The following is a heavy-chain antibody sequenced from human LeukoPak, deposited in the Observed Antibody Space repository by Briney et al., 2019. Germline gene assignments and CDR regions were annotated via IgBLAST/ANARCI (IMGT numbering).Heavy chain of an antibody. V-gene: IGHV3-23*01. Sequence: GGSLRLSCVASGFTVSSKYMSWVRQAPGKGLEWVSAISGGGGSTYYADSVKGRFTISRDNSKNTLYLQMNSLRAEDTAVYYCAQPTEGVIAAAPYYYYAMDVWGQGTTVTVSS. CDR3: AQPTEGVIAAAPYYYYAMDV. CDR1: GFTVSSKY. CDR2: ISGGGGST. J-gene: IGHJ6*02. D-gene: IGHD6-13*01.